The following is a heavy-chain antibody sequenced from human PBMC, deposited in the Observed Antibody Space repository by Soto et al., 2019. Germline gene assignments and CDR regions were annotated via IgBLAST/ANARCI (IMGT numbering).Heavy chain of an antibody. Sequence: GGSLRLSCVASGFSFNPYVMAWVRQAPGKGLEWLSAIRSSTSTIHYPDSMRGRFTISRDNSKNSLFLQMNSLRDEDTAVYFFSTDLGYCVSTSCSWGQGTLVTVSS. J-gene: IGHJ5*02. D-gene: IGHD2-2*01. CDR2: IRSSTSTI. V-gene: IGHV3-48*02. CDR1: GFSFNPYV. CDR3: STDLGYCVSTSCS.